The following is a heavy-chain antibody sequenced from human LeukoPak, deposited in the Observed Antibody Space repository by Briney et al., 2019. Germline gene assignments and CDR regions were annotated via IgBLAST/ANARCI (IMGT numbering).Heavy chain of an antibody. Sequence: SETLSLTCTVSGGSIGSSNYYWGWIRQPPGKGLEWIGSIYYSGSTYYNPSLKSRVTISVDTSKNQFSLKLSSVTAADTAVYYCARHNRPVTAMNYWGQGTLVTVSS. CDR3: ARHNRPVTAMNY. V-gene: IGHV4-39*01. CDR2: IYYSGST. CDR1: GGSIGSSNYY. J-gene: IGHJ4*02. D-gene: IGHD2-21*02.